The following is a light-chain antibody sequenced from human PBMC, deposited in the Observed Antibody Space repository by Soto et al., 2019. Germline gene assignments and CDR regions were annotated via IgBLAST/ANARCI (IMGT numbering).Light chain of an antibody. CDR1: RSNIGSYD. CDR2: GDS. J-gene: IGLJ2*01. Sequence: QSVLTQPPSASGTPGQRVTISCSGSRSNIGSYDVYWYQQVPGTAPKLIIYGDSRRPSGVTDRFSVSKYGTSASLAISGLRSEGEADYYCAAWVDSLRGVVFGGGTQLTVL. CDR3: AAWVDSLRGVV. V-gene: IGLV1-47*02.